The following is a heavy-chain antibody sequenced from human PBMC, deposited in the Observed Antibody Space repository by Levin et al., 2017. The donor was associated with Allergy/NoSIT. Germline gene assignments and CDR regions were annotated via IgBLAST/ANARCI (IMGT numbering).Heavy chain of an antibody. CDR1: GGTFSSYA. Sequence: KISCKASGGTFSSYAISWVRQAPGQGLEWMGGIIPIFGTANYAQKFQGRVTITADESTSTAYMELSSLRSEDTAVYYCASRQQSPYYYYYYMDVWGKGTTVTVSS. CDR2: IIPIFGTA. V-gene: IGHV1-69*01. CDR3: ASRQQSPYYYYYYMDV. J-gene: IGHJ6*03. D-gene: IGHD4-11*01.